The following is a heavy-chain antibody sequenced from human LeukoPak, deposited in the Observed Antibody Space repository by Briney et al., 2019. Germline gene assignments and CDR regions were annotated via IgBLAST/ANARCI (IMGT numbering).Heavy chain of an antibody. CDR3: ARGPPRGYYGSGSYYKFGMDV. CDR2: ISSSSSTI. CDR1: GFTFSSYS. Sequence: GGSLGLSCAASGFTFSSYSMNWVRQAPGKGLEWVSYISSSSSTIYYADPVKGRFTISRDNAKNSLYLQMNSLRAEDTAVYYCARGPPRGYYGSGSYYKFGMDVWGKGTTVTVSS. V-gene: IGHV3-48*01. D-gene: IGHD3-10*01. J-gene: IGHJ6*04.